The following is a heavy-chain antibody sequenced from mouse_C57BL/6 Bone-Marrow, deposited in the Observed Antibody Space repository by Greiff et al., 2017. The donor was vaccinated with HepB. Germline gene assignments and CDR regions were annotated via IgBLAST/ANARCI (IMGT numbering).Heavy chain of an antibody. D-gene: IGHD2-14*01. Sequence: EVKLVESGGDLVKPGGSLKLSCVASGFTFSTSGMSWVRQTPDKRLEWVATINTGGTYTYYLDSVKGRFTISKDTARSTLFLQMSSLKSEDTGIYYCARDRFDYYFDYWGQGTTLTGSS. CDR3: ARDRFDYYFDY. CDR1: GFTFSTSG. J-gene: IGHJ2*01. V-gene: IGHV5-6*01. CDR2: INTGGTYT.